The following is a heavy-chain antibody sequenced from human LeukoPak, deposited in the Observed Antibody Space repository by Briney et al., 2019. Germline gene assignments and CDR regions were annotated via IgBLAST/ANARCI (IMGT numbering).Heavy chain of an antibody. CDR1: GYSFTKYW. CDR3: ARQGYSSGWYWFDP. D-gene: IGHD6-19*01. CDR2: IYPGDSDT. J-gene: IGHJ5*02. V-gene: IGHV5-51*01. Sequence: GESLKISCKGSGYSFTKYWIAWVRQMPGKGLEWMGIIYPGDSDTRYSPSFQGQVTISVDKSISTAYLQWSSVKASDTAMYYRARQGYSSGWYWFDPWGQGTLVTVSS.